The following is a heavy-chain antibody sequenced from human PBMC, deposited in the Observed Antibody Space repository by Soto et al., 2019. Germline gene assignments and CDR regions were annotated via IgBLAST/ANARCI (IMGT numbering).Heavy chain of an antibody. Sequence: PSETLSLTCAVYGGSFSGYYWSWIRQPPGKGLEWIGEINHSGSTNYNPSLKSRVTISVDTSKNQFSLKLSSVTAADTAVYYCARGPITMVRGVSRLDFWGQGTLVTVSS. CDR3: ARGPITMVRGVSRLDF. J-gene: IGHJ4*02. V-gene: IGHV4-34*01. CDR1: GGSFSGYY. CDR2: INHSGST. D-gene: IGHD3-10*01.